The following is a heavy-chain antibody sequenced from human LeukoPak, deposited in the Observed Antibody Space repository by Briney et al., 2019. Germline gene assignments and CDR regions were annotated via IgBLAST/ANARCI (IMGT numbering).Heavy chain of an antibody. Sequence: GRSLRLSCAASGFTFSSYGMHWVRQAPGKGLEWVAVIWYDGSNKYYADSVKGRFAISRDNSKNTLYLQMNSLRAEDTAVYYCAKEGQHSGSYRELYYMDVWGKGTTVTVSS. CDR1: GFTFSSYG. CDR3: AKEGQHSGSYRELYYMDV. V-gene: IGHV3-33*06. J-gene: IGHJ6*03. D-gene: IGHD1-26*01. CDR2: IWYDGSNK.